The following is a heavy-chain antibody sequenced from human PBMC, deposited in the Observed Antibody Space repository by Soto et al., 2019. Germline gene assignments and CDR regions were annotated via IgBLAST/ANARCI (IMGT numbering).Heavy chain of an antibody. J-gene: IGHJ6*02. V-gene: IGHV4-34*01. CDR2: INHSGST. Sequence: PSETLSLTCAVYGGSFSGYYWSWIRQPPGKGLEWIGEINHSGSTNYNPSLKSRVTISVDTSKNQFSLRVSSVTAADTAVYYCARGGLYNWKDRNYRMDVWGQGTTVTVSS. D-gene: IGHD1-20*01. CDR3: ARGGLYNWKDRNYRMDV. CDR1: GGSFSGYY.